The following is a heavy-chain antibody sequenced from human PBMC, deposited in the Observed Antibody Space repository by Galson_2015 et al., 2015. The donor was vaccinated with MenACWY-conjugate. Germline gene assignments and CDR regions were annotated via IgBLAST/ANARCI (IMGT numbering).Heavy chain of an antibody. V-gene: IGHV1-3*01. D-gene: IGHD6-13*01. CDR2: INAGNGNT. J-gene: IGHJ6*03. CDR3: ARGVYSSSWYSGYYYYYMDV. Sequence: SVKVSCKASGYTFTNYAMHWVRQAPGQRLEWMGWINAGNGNTKYSQKFQGTVTITRDTSASTVYMELSSLRSEDTAVYYCARGVYSSSWYSGYYYYYMDVWGKGTPVAVSS. CDR1: GYTFTNYA.